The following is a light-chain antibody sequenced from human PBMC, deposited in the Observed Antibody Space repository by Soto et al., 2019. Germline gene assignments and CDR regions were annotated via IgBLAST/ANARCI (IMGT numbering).Light chain of an antibody. Sequence: EIVLTQSPGTPSLSPGETATLSCRASQSVSSTYLAWYQQKPGQAPSLLIYGASSRANGIPDRFSGSGSGTDFTLTISRLEPEDFAVYYCQQYGSSPETFGQGTKVEIK. V-gene: IGKV3-20*01. CDR3: QQYGSSPET. CDR1: QSVSSTY. CDR2: GAS. J-gene: IGKJ1*01.